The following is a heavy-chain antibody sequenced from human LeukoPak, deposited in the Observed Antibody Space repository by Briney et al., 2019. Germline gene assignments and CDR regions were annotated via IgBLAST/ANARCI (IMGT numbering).Heavy chain of an antibody. D-gene: IGHD3-3*02. CDR2: IWYDGSNK. Sequence: PGGSLRLSCAASGFTFNNYGMHWVRQAPGKGLEWVAVIWYDGSNKYYADSVKGRFTISRDNSKNTLYLQMNSLRAEDTAMYYCARDIRSWYFDLWGRGTLVTVSS. V-gene: IGHV3-33*01. CDR1: GFTFNNYG. J-gene: IGHJ2*01. CDR3: ARDIRSWYFDL.